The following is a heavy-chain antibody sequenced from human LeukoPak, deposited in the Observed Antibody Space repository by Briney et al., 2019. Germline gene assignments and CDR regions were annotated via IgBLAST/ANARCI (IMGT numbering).Heavy chain of an antibody. CDR2: IISSSSYI. J-gene: IGHJ4*02. D-gene: IGHD5-18*01. CDR1: VYTFSSYS. CDR3: ARFAYTAMVSY. Sequence: PRGSLRLSCAASVYTFSSYSMNCVRQTPGKGLEWVSSIISSSSYIYYADSVKGRFTISRDNAKNSLYMQKNTVRAGDTAVYYSARFAYTAMVSYWVRGTLVTVSS. V-gene: IGHV3-21*01.